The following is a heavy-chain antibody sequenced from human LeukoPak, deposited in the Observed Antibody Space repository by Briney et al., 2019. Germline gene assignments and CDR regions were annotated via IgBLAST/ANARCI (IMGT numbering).Heavy chain of an antibody. D-gene: IGHD6-13*01. V-gene: IGHV3-21*04. CDR2: ISSSSTYI. CDR3: AKGVAAAGYFY. J-gene: IGHJ4*02. Sequence: GGSLRLSCAASGFTFSSYSMNWVRQAPGKGLDWVSSISSSSTYIYYADSVKGRFTISRDNAKNSLYLQMNSLRAEDTAVYYCAKGVAAAGYFYWGQGTLVTVSS. CDR1: GFTFSSYS.